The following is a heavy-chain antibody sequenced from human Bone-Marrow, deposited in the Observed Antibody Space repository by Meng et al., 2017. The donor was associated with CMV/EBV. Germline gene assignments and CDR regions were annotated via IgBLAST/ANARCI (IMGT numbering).Heavy chain of an antibody. J-gene: IGHJ6*02. CDR1: GGSISSYY. V-gene: IGHV4-59*01. CDR2: IYYSGST. CDR3: ARDQGDYYYYGMDV. Sequence: ESLKIFCTVSGGSISSYYWSWIRQPPGKGLEWIGYIYYSGSTNYNPSLKSRVTISVDTSKNQFSLKLSSVTAADTAVYYCARDQGDYYYYGMDVWGQGTTVTVSS.